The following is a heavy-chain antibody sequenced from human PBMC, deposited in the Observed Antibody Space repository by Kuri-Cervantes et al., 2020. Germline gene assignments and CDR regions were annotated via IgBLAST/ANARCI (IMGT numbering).Heavy chain of an antibody. CDR3: ARLRPYDYVWGSYYPPDLFDY. D-gene: IGHD3-16*01. J-gene: IGHJ4*02. CDR1: GGSISSSSYY. V-gene: IGHV4-39*01. CDR2: IYYSGST. Sequence: GSLRLSCIVSGGSISSSSYYWGWIRQPPGKGLEWIGSIYYSGSTYYNPSLKSRVTISVDTSKNQFSLKLSSVTAADTAVYYCARLRPYDYVWGSYYPPDLFDYWGQGTLVTVSS.